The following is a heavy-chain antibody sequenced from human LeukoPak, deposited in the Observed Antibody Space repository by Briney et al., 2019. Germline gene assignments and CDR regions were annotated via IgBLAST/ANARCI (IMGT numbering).Heavy chain of an antibody. CDR1: GFSFSSFW. Sequence: GGSLRLSCAASGFSFSSFWMAWVRQAPGKGLEWVATIRQDGSEKHYVDSVKGRFTISRDNAKNSLFLQMNSLRAEDTAVYYCVREDLATGWFDTWGQGILVTVSS. CDR2: IRQDGSEK. D-gene: IGHD1-14*01. CDR3: VREDLATGWFDT. J-gene: IGHJ5*02. V-gene: IGHV3-7*01.